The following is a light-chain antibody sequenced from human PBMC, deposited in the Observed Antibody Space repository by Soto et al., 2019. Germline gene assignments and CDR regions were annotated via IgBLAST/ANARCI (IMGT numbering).Light chain of an antibody. V-gene: IGLV2-11*01. J-gene: IGLJ3*02. CDR1: NTDVGSYNY. CDR2: DVS. CDR3: CSYAGTYTWV. Sequence: QSALTQPRSVSGSPGQSVTISCTGSNTDVGSYNYVSWYQQHPGKAPKLMIYDVSNRPSGVPDRFSASKSGNTASLTISGLQAEDEADYYCCSYAGTYTWVFGGGTKLTVL.